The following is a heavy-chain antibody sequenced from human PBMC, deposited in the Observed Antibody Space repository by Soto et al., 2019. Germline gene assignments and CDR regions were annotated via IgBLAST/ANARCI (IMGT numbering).Heavy chain of an antibody. CDR2: INHSGST. CDR1: GGSFSGYY. J-gene: IGHJ6*03. V-gene: IGHV4-34*01. Sequence: ASETLSLTCAVYGGSFSGYYWSWIRQPPGKGLEWIGEINHSGSTNYNPSLKSRVTISVDTSKNQFSLKLSSVTAADTAVYYCARAVRRTYYYYYYMDVWGKGTTVTVSS. CDR3: ARAVRRTYYYYYYMDV.